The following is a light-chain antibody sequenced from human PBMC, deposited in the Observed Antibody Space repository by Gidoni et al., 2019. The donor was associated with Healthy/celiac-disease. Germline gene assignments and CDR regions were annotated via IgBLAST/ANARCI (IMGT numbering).Light chain of an antibody. V-gene: IGKV1-39*01. J-gene: IGKJ2*01. CDR3: QQSYSTPDT. CDR2: AAS. CDR1: QPISNS. Sequence: DIQMTQSPSSLSASVGDRVTITCRASQPISNSLNWYQQKPGKAPKLLSYAASSLQSGVPSRFRGSGSGTDFTRTISSLQPEDFATYFCQQSYSTPDTFGQGTKLEIE.